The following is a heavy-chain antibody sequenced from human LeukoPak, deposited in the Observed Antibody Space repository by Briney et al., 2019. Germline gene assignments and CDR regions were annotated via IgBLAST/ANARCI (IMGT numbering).Heavy chain of an antibody. V-gene: IGHV1-69*05. J-gene: IGHJ4*02. CDR1: GGTFSSYA. Sequence: GASVKVSCKASGGTFSSYAISWVRQAPGQGLEWMGGIIPIFGTANYAQKFQGRVTMTTDTSTSTAYMELRSLRSDDTAVYYCARAGNYDFWSGYFATEFDYWGQGTLVTVSS. CDR3: ARAGNYDFWSGYFATEFDY. CDR2: IIPIFGTA. D-gene: IGHD3-3*01.